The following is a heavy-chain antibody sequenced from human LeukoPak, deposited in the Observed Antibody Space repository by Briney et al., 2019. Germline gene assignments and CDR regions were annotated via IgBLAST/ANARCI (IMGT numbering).Heavy chain of an antibody. D-gene: IGHD6-6*01. CDR2: IYYSGST. CDR1: GGSISSYY. V-gene: IGHV4-59*01. CDR3: ARVPSSSSGRYYYYYYMDV. J-gene: IGHJ6*03. Sequence: SEALSLTCTVSGGSISSYYWSWIRQPPGKGLEWIGYIYYSGSTNYNPSLKSRVTISVDTSKNQFSLKLSSVTAADTAVYYCARVPSSSSGRYYYYYYMDVWGKGTTVTVSS.